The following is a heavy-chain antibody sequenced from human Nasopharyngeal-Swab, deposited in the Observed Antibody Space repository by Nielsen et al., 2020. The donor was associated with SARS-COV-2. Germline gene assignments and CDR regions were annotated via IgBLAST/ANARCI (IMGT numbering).Heavy chain of an antibody. D-gene: IGHD4-23*01. CDR1: GGSISSGGYY. V-gene: IGHV4-31*03. Sequence: SETLSLTCTLPGGSISSGGYYWSWIRQHPGKGLEWNGYIYYSGSTHYNPSLKSRVTISVDTSKNQFSLKLSSVTAADTAVYYCARDRGKDYGGNFDAFDIWGQGTMVTVSS. J-gene: IGHJ3*02. CDR2: IYYSGST. CDR3: ARDRGKDYGGNFDAFDI.